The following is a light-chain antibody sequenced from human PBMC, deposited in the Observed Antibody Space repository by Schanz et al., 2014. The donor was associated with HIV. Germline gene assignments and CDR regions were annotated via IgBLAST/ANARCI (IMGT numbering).Light chain of an antibody. Sequence: QSVLTQPPSVSGAPGQRVTISCTGTRSNIGTGFDVHWYQLLPGTAPKVLIFGNKNRPSGVPDRFSGSKSGTSASLAITGLQAEDEADYYCQSYDNSLSAWVFGGGTKLTVL. CDR2: GNK. CDR3: QSYDNSLSAWV. J-gene: IGLJ3*02. V-gene: IGLV1-40*01. CDR1: RSNIGTGFD.